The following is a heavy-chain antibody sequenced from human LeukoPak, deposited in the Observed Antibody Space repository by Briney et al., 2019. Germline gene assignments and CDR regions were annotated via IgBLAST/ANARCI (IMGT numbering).Heavy chain of an antibody. CDR2: IGTAGDT. J-gene: IGHJ4*02. CDR3: ARSPQGLHYGSGSYYDY. CDR1: GFAFSSYD. Sequence: GGSLRLSCAASGFAFSSYDMHWVRQATGKGLEWVSAIGTAGDTYYPGSVKGRFTISRENAKNSLYLQMNSLRAGDTAVYYCARSPQGLHYGSGSYYDYWGQGTLVTVSS. D-gene: IGHD3-10*01. V-gene: IGHV3-13*01.